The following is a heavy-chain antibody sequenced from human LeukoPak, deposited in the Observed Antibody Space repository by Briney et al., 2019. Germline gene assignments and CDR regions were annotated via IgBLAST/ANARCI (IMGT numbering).Heavy chain of an antibody. V-gene: IGHV3-30-3*01. CDR2: IAYDGSNK. J-gene: IGHJ4*02. CDR3: ARTGYRAAAGTEPDY. Sequence: GGSLRLSCAASGFTFSSYAMHWVRQAPGKGLEWVAVIAYDGSNKYYADSVKGRFTISRDNSKNTLYLQLNSLRAEDTAVYYCARTGYRAAAGTEPDYWGQGTLVTVSS. CDR1: GFTFSSYA. D-gene: IGHD6-13*01.